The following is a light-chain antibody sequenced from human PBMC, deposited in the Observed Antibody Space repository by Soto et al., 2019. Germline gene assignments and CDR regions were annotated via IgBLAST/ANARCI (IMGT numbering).Light chain of an antibody. Sequence: SYELAQPPSVSVAPGQPARLTCGGDKIGDKSAHWYQQKPGQAPVMVVYDDYDRPSGIPERFSGSNSGNTATLTISGVEAGDEADYYCQVWDSSADRVAVFGGGTKLTVL. CDR3: QVWDSSADRVAV. V-gene: IGLV3-21*02. CDR1: KIGDKS. J-gene: IGLJ2*01. CDR2: DDY.